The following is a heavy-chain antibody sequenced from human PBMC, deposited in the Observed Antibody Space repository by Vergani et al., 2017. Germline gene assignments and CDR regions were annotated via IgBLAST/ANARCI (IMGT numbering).Heavy chain of an antibody. CDR1: GGTFSSYT. CDR3: ARGESYYDSSGYYERPFDY. D-gene: IGHD3-22*01. CDR2: IIPILGIA. J-gene: IGHJ4*02. Sequence: QVQLVQSGAEVKKPGSSVKVSCKASGGTFSSYTISWVRQAPGQGLEWMGRIIPILGIANYAQKFQGRVTITADKSTSTAYMELSSLRFEDTAVYYCARGESYYDSSGYYERPFDYWGQGTLVTVSS. V-gene: IGHV1-69*02.